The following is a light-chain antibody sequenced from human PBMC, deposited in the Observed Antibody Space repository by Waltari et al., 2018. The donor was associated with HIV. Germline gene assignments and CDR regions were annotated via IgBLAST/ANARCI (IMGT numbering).Light chain of an antibody. CDR3: QAWDSSTVV. J-gene: IGLJ2*01. CDR2: QDS. V-gene: IGLV3-1*01. CDR1: TLGNKD. Sequence: SYELTQPPSVSVSPGQTASINSSGDTLGNKDACWYQQKPGQSPVLVIYQDSKRPSGFPELFSGSNSGNTATLTISGTHTLDEADYYCQAWDSSTVVFGGGTKLTVL.